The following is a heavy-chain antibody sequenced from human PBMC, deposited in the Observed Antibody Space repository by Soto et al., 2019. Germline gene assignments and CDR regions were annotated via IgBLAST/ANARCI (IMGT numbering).Heavy chain of an antibody. CDR3: ARVLQKVGVLPGEGGFDY. CDR2: IYYTGNT. J-gene: IGHJ4*02. D-gene: IGHD3-16*01. Sequence: SETLSLTCTVSGGSITSSYRSWIRQPLGKGLEWIGYIYYTGNTNYNPSLNRRVTISLHTSRSHFSLKLVFVTVADTAVYYCARVLQKVGVLPGEGGFDYWGQGTQVTVSS. CDR1: GGSITSSY. V-gene: IGHV4-59*08.